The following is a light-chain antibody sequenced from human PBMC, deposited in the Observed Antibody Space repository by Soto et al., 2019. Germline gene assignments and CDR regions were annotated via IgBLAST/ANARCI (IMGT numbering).Light chain of an antibody. CDR1: ESISRDY. CDR3: QQYGGVPYT. CDR2: GAS. V-gene: IGKV3-20*01. J-gene: IGKJ2*01. Sequence: ENVLTQSPGTLSLSPGQRVTLSCRASESISRDYLAWYQQRLGQAPRLLIYGASSGATGIPDRFSGSGSGTDFTLTISRLEPEDFAIYSCQQYGGVPYTFGQGTKLEIK.